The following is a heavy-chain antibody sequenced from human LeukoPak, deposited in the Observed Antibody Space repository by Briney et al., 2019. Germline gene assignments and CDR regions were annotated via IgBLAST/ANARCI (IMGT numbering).Heavy chain of an antibody. J-gene: IGHJ3*02. D-gene: IGHD3-10*01. CDR3: VKGEVRMVRGVLDI. CDR2: ISGSGGST. Sequence: GGSLRLSCAASGFTFSTYAMYWVRQAPGKGLEWVSIISGSGGSTYYADSVKGRFTISRDNSKNTLYLQMNSLRADDTAVYYCVKGEVRMVRGVLDISGQGTMVTVSS. V-gene: IGHV3-23*01. CDR1: GFTFSTYA.